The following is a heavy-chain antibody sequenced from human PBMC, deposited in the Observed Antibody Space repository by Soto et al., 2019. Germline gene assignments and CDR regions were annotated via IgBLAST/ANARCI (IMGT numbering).Heavy chain of an antibody. Sequence: ASVKVSCKASGYTFTSYDINWVRQATGQGLEWMGWMNPNSGNTGYAQKFQGRVTMTRNTSISTAYMELSSLRSEDTAVYYCARGSVVVVPAAMLADYYYYMDVWGKGTTVTVSS. V-gene: IGHV1-8*01. J-gene: IGHJ6*03. CDR1: GYTFTSYD. CDR2: MNPNSGNT. D-gene: IGHD2-2*01. CDR3: ARGSVVVVPAAMLADYYYYMDV.